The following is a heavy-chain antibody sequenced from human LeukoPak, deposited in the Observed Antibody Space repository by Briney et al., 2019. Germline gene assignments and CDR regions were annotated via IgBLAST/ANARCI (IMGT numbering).Heavy chain of an antibody. D-gene: IGHD3-16*02. CDR2: INHSGST. J-gene: IGHJ5*02. V-gene: IGHV4-34*01. CDR1: GGSFSGYY. Sequence: SETLSLTCAVYGGSFSGYYWSWIRQPPGKGLEWIGEINHSGSTNYNPSLKSRVTISVDTPKNQFSLKLSSVTAADTAVYYCARGGYDYVWGSYRRNWFDPWGQGTLVTVSS. CDR3: ARGGYDYVWGSYRRNWFDP.